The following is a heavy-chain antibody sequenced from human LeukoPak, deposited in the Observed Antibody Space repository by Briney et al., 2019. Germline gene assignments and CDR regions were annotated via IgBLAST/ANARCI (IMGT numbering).Heavy chain of an antibody. CDR3: VMTTANYYYYGMDV. CDR1: GDSVSSNSAA. V-gene: IGHV6-1*01. CDR2: TYYRSKWYS. J-gene: IGHJ6*02. Sequence: SQTLSLTCGISGDSVSSNSAAWNWIRQSPSRGLEWLGRTYYRSKWYSHYAVSVKSRITINPDTSKNQFSLQLNSVTPEDTAVYYCVMTTANYYYYGMDVWGQGTTVTVSS. D-gene: IGHD4-17*01.